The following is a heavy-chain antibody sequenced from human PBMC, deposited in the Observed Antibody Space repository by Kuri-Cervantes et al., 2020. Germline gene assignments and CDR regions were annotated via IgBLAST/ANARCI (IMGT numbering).Heavy chain of an antibody. V-gene: IGHV1-69*13. Sequence: SVKVSCKASGGTFSSYAISWVRQAPGQGLEWMGVIIPIFGTRNYAQKFQGRVTITADESTSTAYMELSNLRSEDTAVYYCARDGYSSSSWLYFDYWGQGTLVTVSS. J-gene: IGHJ4*02. CDR1: GGTFSSYA. CDR3: ARDGYSSSSWLYFDY. CDR2: IIPIFGTR. D-gene: IGHD6-6*01.